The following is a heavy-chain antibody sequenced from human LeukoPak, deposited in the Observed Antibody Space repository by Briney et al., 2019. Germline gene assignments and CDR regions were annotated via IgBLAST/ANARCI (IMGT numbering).Heavy chain of an antibody. Sequence: GGSLRLSCAASGFIFSDYYMNWIRQAPGKGLEWVSYISSSGSTKYYADSVKGRFTISRDNAKNSLYLQMNSLRAEDTAVYYCARDATSSLDSWGQGTLVTVSS. CDR2: ISSSGSTK. CDR3: ARDATSSLDS. J-gene: IGHJ4*02. D-gene: IGHD6-13*01. V-gene: IGHV3-11*01. CDR1: GFIFSDYY.